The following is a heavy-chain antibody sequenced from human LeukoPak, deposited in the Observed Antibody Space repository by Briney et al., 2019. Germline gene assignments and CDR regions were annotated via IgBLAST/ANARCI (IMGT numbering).Heavy chain of an antibody. CDR1: GYTFTNYD. V-gene: IGHV1-8*01. Sequence: ASVKVSCKASGYTFTNYDINWVRQAAGQGLEWMGWMNPNSGDTGYVEKFQGRVTMTRDTSMNTAYMELSSLRSEDTAVYYCARGLVRYFDWLGVPDYWGQGTLVTVSS. CDR3: ARGLVRYFDWLGVPDY. J-gene: IGHJ4*02. CDR2: MNPNSGDT. D-gene: IGHD3-9*01.